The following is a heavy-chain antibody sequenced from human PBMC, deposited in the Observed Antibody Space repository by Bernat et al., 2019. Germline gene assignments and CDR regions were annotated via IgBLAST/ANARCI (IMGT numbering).Heavy chain of an antibody. J-gene: IGHJ4*02. D-gene: IGHD1-26*01. CDR2: ISYDGSNK. CDR1: GLTFSTYG. V-gene: IGHV3-30*03. Sequence: QVQLVESGGGVVQPGRSLRLSCAASGLTFSTYGMHWVRQAPGKGLEWVAVISYDGSNKYYVDSVKGRFTISRDNSKNTLYLQMNSLRAEETAVYYCARDDGGSYYGGVDYWGQGTLVTVSS. CDR3: ARDDGGSYYGGVDY.